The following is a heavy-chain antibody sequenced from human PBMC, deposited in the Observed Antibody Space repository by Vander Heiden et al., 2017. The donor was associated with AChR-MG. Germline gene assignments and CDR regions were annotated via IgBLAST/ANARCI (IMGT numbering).Heavy chain of an antibody. J-gene: IGHJ6*02. V-gene: IGHV1-8*01. CDR3: ARVCHYYDILTGYYPYGMDV. D-gene: IGHD3-9*01. CDR1: GYTFTSYD. CDR2: MNPNSGNT. Sequence: QVQLVQSGAEVKKPGASVKVSCKASGYTFTSYDINGVRQATGQGLEWMGWMNPNSGNTGYAQKFQGRVTMTRNTSISTAYMELSSLRSEDTAVYYCARVCHYYDILTGYYPYGMDVWGQGTTVTVSS.